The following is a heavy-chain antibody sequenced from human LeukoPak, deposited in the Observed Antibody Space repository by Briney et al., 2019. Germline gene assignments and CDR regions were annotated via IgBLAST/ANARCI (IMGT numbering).Heavy chain of an antibody. CDR3: AKDALKKSYYYDSSGYYRTDY. V-gene: IGHV3-53*01. Sequence: GGSLRLSCAASGFTVSSNYMSWVRQAPGKGLEWVSVIYSGGSTYYADSVKGRFTISRDNSKNTLYLQMNSLRAEDTAVYYCAKDALKKSYYYDSSGYYRTDYWGQGTLVTVSS. CDR2: IYSGGST. J-gene: IGHJ4*02. D-gene: IGHD3-22*01. CDR1: GFTVSSNY.